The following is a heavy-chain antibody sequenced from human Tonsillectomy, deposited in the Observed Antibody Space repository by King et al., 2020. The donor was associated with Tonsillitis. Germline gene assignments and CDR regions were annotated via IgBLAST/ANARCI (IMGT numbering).Heavy chain of an antibody. D-gene: IGHD3-22*01. J-gene: IGHJ4*02. V-gene: IGHV4-59*01. Sequence: HVQLQESGPGLVKPSETLSLTCTVSGGSISSNYWTWIRQPPGKRLEWIGYIYDSGTTNYNPSLESRVTISVDTSKNQFSLKLSSVTAADTAVYYCARDKGDYDSSGYDWGQGPLVTVSS. CDR2: IYDSGTT. CDR3: ARDKGDYDSSGYD. CDR1: GGSISSNY.